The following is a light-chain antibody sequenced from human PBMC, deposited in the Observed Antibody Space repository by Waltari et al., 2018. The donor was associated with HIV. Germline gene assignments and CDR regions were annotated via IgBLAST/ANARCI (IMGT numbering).Light chain of an antibody. V-gene: IGLV2-14*01. J-gene: IGLJ3*02. CDR3: QSYDSSLRVRV. CDR1: SSDVGSFNF. CDR2: DVS. Sequence: QSALTHPASVPGSPGRPTTISCSGSSSDVGSFNFFSWYQQYPGKAPKLVIFDVSNRPSGVSSRFSGSKSGNTASLTISGLQAEDEADYYCQSYDSSLRVRVFGGGTKLTVL.